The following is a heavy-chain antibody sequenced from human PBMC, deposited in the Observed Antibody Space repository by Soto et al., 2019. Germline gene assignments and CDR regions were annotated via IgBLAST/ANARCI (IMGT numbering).Heavy chain of an antibody. CDR3: ATTPGLAPGGSLKY. J-gene: IGHJ4*02. CDR1: GGSISSRSYY. Sequence: QLQLQESGPGLVKPSETLSLTCPVSGGSISSRSYYWGWVRQPPGKGLEWIASVYSSGIAYYSNSLKSRVTISVDTSKNQFSLKLRSVTAADTAVYYCATTPGLAPGGSLKYWGQGALVTVSS. D-gene: IGHD6-13*01. V-gene: IGHV4-39*01. CDR2: VYSSGIA.